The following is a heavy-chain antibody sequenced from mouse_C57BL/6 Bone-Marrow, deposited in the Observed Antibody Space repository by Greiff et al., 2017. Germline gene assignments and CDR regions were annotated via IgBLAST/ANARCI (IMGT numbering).Heavy chain of an antibody. J-gene: IGHJ4*01. Sequence: EVHLVESGGGLVQSGRSLRLSCATSGFTFSDFYMEWVRQAPGKGLEWIAASRNKANDYTTEYSASVKGRFIVSRDTSQSILYLQMNALRAEDTAIYYCARDALGAMDYWGQGTSVTVSS. D-gene: IGHD4-1*01. V-gene: IGHV7-1*01. CDR1: GFTFSDFY. CDR3: ARDALGAMDY. CDR2: SRNKANDYTT.